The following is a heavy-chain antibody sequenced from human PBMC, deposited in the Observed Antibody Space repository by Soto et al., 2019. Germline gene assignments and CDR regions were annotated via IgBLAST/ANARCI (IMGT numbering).Heavy chain of an antibody. CDR3: ARVRTYIVVVPVDAFDI. V-gene: IGHV1-18*01. CDR1: GYTFTSYG. Sequence: GASVKVSCKASGYTFTSYGISWVRQAPGQGLEWMGWISAYNGNTNYAQKLQGRVTMTTDTSTSTAYMELRSLRSDDTAVYYCARVRTYIVVVPVDAFDIWGQGTMVTVPS. J-gene: IGHJ3*02. CDR2: ISAYNGNT. D-gene: IGHD2-2*01.